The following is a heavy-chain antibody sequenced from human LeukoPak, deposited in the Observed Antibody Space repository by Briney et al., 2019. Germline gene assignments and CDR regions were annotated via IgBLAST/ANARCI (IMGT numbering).Heavy chain of an antibody. CDR2: ISSSSSYI. V-gene: IGHV3-21*06. CDR3: TRVMGVVVTATADY. CDR1: GFTFSSYS. J-gene: IGHJ4*02. D-gene: IGHD2-21*02. Sequence: PGGSLRLSCAVSGFTFSSYSMNWVRQAPGKGLEWVSSISSSSSYIYYADSVKGRFTISRDNAKNSLYLQMDSLRAEDTAVYYCTRVMGVVVTATADYWGQGTLVTVSS.